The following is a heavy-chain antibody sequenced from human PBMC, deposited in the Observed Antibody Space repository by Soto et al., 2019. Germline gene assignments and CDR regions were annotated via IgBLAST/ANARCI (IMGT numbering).Heavy chain of an antibody. J-gene: IGHJ6*02. Sequence: GASVKVSCKASGYTFTGYYMHWVRQAPGQGLEWMGWINPNSGGTNYAQKFQGRVTMTRDTSISTAYMELSRLRSDGTAVYYCARVWRPAGIYITMVRGGMDVWGQGTTVTVSS. CDR1: GYTFTGYY. CDR3: ARVWRPAGIYITMVRGGMDV. V-gene: IGHV1-2*02. D-gene: IGHD3-10*01. CDR2: INPNSGGT.